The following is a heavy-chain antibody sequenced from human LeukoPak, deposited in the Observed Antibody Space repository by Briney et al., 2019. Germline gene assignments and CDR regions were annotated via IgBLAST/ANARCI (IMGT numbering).Heavy chain of an antibody. Sequence: ETLSLTCAVSVGSINSGNWWSWVRQAPGKGLEWVSVISDSGGSTYYADSVKDRFTISRDNSKNTLYLQMNSLRAEDTALYYCAKANSASCYARSDYWGQGTLVTVSS. V-gene: IGHV3-23*01. J-gene: IGHJ4*02. D-gene: IGHD2-2*01. CDR1: VGSINSGN. CDR2: ISDSGGST. CDR3: AKANSASCYARSDY.